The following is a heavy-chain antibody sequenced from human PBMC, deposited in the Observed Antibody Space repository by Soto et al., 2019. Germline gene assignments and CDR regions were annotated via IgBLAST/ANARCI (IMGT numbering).Heavy chain of an antibody. CDR1: GGSISSYY. J-gene: IGHJ5*02. D-gene: IGHD5-18*01. Sequence: PSETLSLTCTVSGGSISSYYWSWIRQPPGKGLEWIGYIYYSGSTNYNPSLKSRVTISVDTSKNQFSLKLSSVTAADTDVYYCERGGSGYSYDWFDTWGQGTLVTVSS. CDR3: ERGGSGYSYDWFDT. V-gene: IGHV4-59*01. CDR2: IYYSGST.